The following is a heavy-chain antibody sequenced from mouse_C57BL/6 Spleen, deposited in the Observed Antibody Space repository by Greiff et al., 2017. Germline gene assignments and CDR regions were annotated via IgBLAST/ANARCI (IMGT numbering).Heavy chain of an antibody. CDR1: GYSITSGYY. CDR2: ISYDGSN. Sequence: ESGPGLVKPSQSLSLTCSVTGYSITSGYYWNWIRQFPGNKLEWMGYISYDGSNNYNPSLKNRISITRDSSKNQFFLKLNSVTTEDTATYYCASADYSNGYFEVWGTGTTVTVSS. J-gene: IGHJ1*03. D-gene: IGHD2-5*01. CDR3: ASADYSNGYFEV. V-gene: IGHV3-6*01.